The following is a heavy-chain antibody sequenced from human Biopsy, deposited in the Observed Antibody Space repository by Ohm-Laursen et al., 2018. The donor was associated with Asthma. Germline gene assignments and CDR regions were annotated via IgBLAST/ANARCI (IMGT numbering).Heavy chain of an antibody. V-gene: IGHV3-21*01. Sequence: GSLRLSCTASGFAFRDFNINWVRQAPGKGLQWIASINSAGSYIYYADSVKGRFTISRDNAKNSLFLQMNNLRAEDTAVYYCVRSGTKWGLYDAFDIWGQGTMVTVSS. J-gene: IGHJ3*02. CDR3: VRSGTKWGLYDAFDI. CDR1: GFAFRDFN. D-gene: IGHD1/OR15-1a*01. CDR2: INSAGSYI.